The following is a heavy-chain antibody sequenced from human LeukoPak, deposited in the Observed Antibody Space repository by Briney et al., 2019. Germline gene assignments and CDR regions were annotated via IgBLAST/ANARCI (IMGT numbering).Heavy chain of an antibody. D-gene: IGHD1-1*01. J-gene: IGHJ3*02. CDR3: VRVPRYPGAFDI. Sequence: GGSLRLSCAASGFTFSSYSMNWVRQAPGKGLEWVSAISGNGGNTYYADSVKGRFTISRDNSKNTLYLQMNSLRAEDTAIYYCVRVPRYPGAFDIWGQGTMVTVSS. CDR1: GFTFSSYS. V-gene: IGHV3-23*01. CDR2: ISGNGGNT.